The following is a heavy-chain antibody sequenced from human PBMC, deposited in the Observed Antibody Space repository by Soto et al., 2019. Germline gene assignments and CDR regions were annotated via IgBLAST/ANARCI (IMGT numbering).Heavy chain of an antibody. V-gene: IGHV3-23*01. Sequence: EVQMLESGGGLVHPGGSLRLSCAASGFTFSNYAMNWVRQAPGKGLECVSSISGSGRNTYYADSVKGRLTISRDSSKNTLYLQMNTLRVEDTGVYYCAKDLNGSGSFTSYYHYGMDVWGQGTTVTVSS. CDR1: GFTFSNYA. J-gene: IGHJ6*02. CDR2: ISGSGRNT. D-gene: IGHD3-10*01. CDR3: AKDLNGSGSFTSYYHYGMDV.